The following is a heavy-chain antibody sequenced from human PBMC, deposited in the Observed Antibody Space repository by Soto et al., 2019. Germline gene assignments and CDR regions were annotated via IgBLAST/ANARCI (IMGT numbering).Heavy chain of an antibody. D-gene: IGHD2-2*01. J-gene: IGHJ3*02. V-gene: IGHV4-59*01. CDR3: ARXSGVPAAAIPGGDAFDI. Sequence: PSETLSLTCTVSGGSISSYYWSWIRQPPGKGLEWIGYIYYSGSTNYNPSLKSRVTISVDTSKNQFSLKLSSVTAADTAVYYCARXSGVPAAAIPGGDAFDIWGQGTMVTVSS. CDR2: IYYSGST. CDR1: GGSISSYY.